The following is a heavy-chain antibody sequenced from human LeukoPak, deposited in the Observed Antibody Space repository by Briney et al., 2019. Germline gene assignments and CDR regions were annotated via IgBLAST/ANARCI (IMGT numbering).Heavy chain of an antibody. CDR2: ISSSSSTI. CDR1: GFTFSSYS. J-gene: IGHJ6*02. V-gene: IGHV3-48*04. D-gene: IGHD2-2*02. Sequence: PGGSLRLSCAASGFTFSSYSMNWVRQAPGKGLEWVSYISSSSSTIYYADSVKGRFTISRDNAKNSLYLQMNSLRAEDTAVYYCAREGDCSSTSCYMRYYGMDVWGQGTTVTVSS. CDR3: AREGDCSSTSCYMRYYGMDV.